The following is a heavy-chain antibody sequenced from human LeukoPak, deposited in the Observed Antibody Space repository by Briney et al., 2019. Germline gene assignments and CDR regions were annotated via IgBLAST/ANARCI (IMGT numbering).Heavy chain of an antibody. D-gene: IGHD3-22*01. CDR3: ARDQIVHYYDSSGYYWAFDY. CDR2: INPSGGST. CDR1: GYTFTSYY. Sequence: ASVKVSCKASGYTFTSYYMHWVRQAPGQGLEWMGIINPSGGSTSYAQKFQGGVTMTRDTSTSTVYMELSSLRSEDTAVYYCARDQIVHYYDSSGYYWAFDYWGQGTLVTVSS. J-gene: IGHJ4*02. V-gene: IGHV1-46*01.